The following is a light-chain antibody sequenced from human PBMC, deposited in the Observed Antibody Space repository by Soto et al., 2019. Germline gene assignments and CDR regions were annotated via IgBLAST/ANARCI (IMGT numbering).Light chain of an antibody. V-gene: IGKV3-11*01. CDR2: DAS. CDR1: QSVSSY. CDR3: QQRSNWPRT. Sequence: EIVLTQSPATLSLSPGERATLSCRASQSVSSYLAWYQQKPGQAPRLLIYDASNRATGIPARFSGSGSGTDFTLTISCLEPEDFAVYYWQQRSNWPRTFGQGTKVEIK. J-gene: IGKJ1*01.